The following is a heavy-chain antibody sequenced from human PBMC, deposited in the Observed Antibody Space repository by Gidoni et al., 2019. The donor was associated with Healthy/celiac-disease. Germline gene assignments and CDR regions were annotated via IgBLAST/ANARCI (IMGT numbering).Heavy chain of an antibody. CDR1: GYTFTGYY. D-gene: IGHD5-12*01. J-gene: IGHJ4*02. CDR2: INPNSGGT. Sequence: QVQLLPPGAEVKKPGASVTVSCNASGYTFTGYYMHWVLQAPGQGLEWMGWINPNSGGTNNAQKFQGRVTMTRKTSISTAYMELSRLRSDDTAVNYCARANGVEMATNFDYWGQGTLVTVSS. CDR3: ARANGVEMATNFDY. V-gene: IGHV1-2*02.